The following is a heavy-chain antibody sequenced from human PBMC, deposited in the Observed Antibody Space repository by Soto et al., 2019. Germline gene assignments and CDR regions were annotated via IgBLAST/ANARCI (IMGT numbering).Heavy chain of an antibody. CDR3: ASIVSSAPGEFSD. CDR2: IYYSGST. Sequence: QVQLQESGPGLVKPSQTLSLTCTVSGGSISSGGYYWSWIRQHPGKGLEWIGYIYYSGSTYYNPSLKSRVTISVNPSKNQFSLKLSSVTAADTAVYYCASIVSSAPGEFSDWGQGTLVTVSS. D-gene: IGHD3-10*01. V-gene: IGHV4-31*03. CDR1: GGSISSGGYY. J-gene: IGHJ4*02.